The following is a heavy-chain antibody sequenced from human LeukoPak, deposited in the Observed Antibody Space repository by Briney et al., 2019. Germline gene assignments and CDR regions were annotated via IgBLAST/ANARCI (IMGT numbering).Heavy chain of an antibody. D-gene: IGHD3-3*01. V-gene: IGHV1-2*02. CDR2: INPNSGGT. Sequence: ASVKVSCKASGYTFTGYYMHWVRQAPGQGLEWMGWINPNSGGTNYAQKFQGRVTMTRDTSISTAYMELSRLRSDDTVVYYCARGGYVLRFLEWSTLDYWGQGTLVTVSS. J-gene: IGHJ4*02. CDR3: ARGGYVLRFLEWSTLDY. CDR1: GYTFTGYY.